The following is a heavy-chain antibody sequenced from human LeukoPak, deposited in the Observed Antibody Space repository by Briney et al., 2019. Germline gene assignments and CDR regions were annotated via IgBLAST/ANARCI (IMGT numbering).Heavy chain of an antibody. CDR2: IFSSGST. D-gene: IGHD6-13*01. J-gene: IGHJ1*01. Sequence: SETLSLTCTVSGGSNSCYYWSWIRQPAGKGLEWIGRIFSSGSTNYNPSLKTRVTMSVDTSKNQFSLKLSFVTAADTAVYYCAREAGTGYFQHWGQGTLVTVSS. CDR1: GGSNSCYY. V-gene: IGHV4-4*07. CDR3: AREAGTGYFQH.